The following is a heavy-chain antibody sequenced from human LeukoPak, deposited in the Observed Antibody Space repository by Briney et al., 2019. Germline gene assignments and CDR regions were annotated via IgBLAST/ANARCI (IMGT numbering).Heavy chain of an antibody. J-gene: IGHJ5*02. V-gene: IGHV4-4*07. Sequence: PSETLSLTCTVSGDSISRYYWSWIRQPAGKGLEWIGRVSTSGSTNYNPSLKSRVTISVDTSKNQFSLKLSSVTAADTAVYYCARSLTLSNYGMFDPWGQGTLVTVSS. CDR1: GDSISRYY. CDR3: ARSLTLSNYGMFDP. CDR2: VSTSGST. D-gene: IGHD4-11*01.